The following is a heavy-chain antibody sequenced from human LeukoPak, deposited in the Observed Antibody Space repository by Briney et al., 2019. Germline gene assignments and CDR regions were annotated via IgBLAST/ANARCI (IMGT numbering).Heavy chain of an antibody. D-gene: IGHD6-13*01. CDR2: ISYDGSSK. CDR1: GFTFSSNG. J-gene: IGHJ4*02. V-gene: IGHV3-30*18. CDR3: AKDRSSSWTFDY. Sequence: GRSLRLSCAASGFTFSSNGMHWVRQAPGKGLEWVALISYDGSSKYYADSVKGRFTISRDNSKSTLYLQMNSLRAEDTAVYYCAKDRSSSWTFDYWGQGTLVTVSS.